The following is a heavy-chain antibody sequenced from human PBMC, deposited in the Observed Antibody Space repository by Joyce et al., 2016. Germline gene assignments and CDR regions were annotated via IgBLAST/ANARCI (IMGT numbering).Heavy chain of an antibody. CDR3: ARSSYTNGIFDY. V-gene: IGHV3-21*01. J-gene: IGHJ4*02. CDR2: LSSSSSYI. D-gene: IGHD2-8*01. CDR1: GFTFSSYS. Sequence: SAASGFTFSSYSMSWVRQAPGKGLEWVSSLSSSSSYIKYTDSVKGRFTISRDNAKSSLYLQMNSLRVEYTAVYYCARSSYTNGIFDYWGQGTLVTVSS.